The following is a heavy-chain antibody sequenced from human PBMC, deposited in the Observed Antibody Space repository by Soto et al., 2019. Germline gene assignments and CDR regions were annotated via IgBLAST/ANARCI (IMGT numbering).Heavy chain of an antibody. CDR3: AGGSGWYLILSY. V-gene: IGHV3-7*03. Sequence: EVQLVESGGGLVQPGGSLRHSCAASGFTFSSYWTSRVRQAPGKGLEWVANIKQDGSEKYYVDSVKGRFTISRDNAKNSLYLQMNSLRAEDTAVYYCAGGSGWYLILSYWGQGTLVTVSS. CDR1: GFTFSSYW. CDR2: IKQDGSEK. J-gene: IGHJ4*02. D-gene: IGHD6-19*01.